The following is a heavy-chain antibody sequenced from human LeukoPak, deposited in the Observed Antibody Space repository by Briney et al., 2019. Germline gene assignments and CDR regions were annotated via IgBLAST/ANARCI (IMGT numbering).Heavy chain of an antibody. CDR1: GSSISSYY. D-gene: IGHD4-17*01. J-gene: IGHJ3*02. V-gene: IGHV4-30-4*01. Sequence: KASETLSLTCTVSGSSISSYYWSWIRQPPGKGLEWIGYIYYSGSTYYNPSLKSRVTISVDTSKNQFSLKLSSVTAADTAVYYCAKKHDYGDYVAFDIWGQGTMVTVSS. CDR2: IYYSGST. CDR3: AKKHDYGDYVAFDI.